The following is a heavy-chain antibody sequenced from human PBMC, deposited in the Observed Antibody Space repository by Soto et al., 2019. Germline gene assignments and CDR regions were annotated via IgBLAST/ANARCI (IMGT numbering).Heavy chain of an antibody. CDR3: VTPSDCSGGSCYPSNWFDP. J-gene: IGHJ5*02. D-gene: IGHD2-15*01. CDR1: GYTLTELS. Sequence: GASVKVSCKVSGYTLTELSMHWVRQAPGKGLEWMGGFDPEDGETIYAQKFQGRVTMTEDTSTDTAYMELSGLRSEDTAVYYCVTPSDCSGGSCYPSNWFDPWGQGTLVTVSS. V-gene: IGHV1-24*01. CDR2: FDPEDGET.